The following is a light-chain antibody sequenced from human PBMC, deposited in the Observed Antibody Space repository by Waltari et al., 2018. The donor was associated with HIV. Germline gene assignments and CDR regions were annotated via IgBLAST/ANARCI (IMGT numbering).Light chain of an antibody. CDR3: CSYAGSYTLI. CDR2: DVT. J-gene: IGLJ2*01. CDR1: SGDVGGYHY. Sequence: QSALTQPRSVSGSPGQPVTISCTGSSGDVGGYHYVSWYQHHPGKAPRLMIYDVTKRPAGGPDRFSGAKAGNTASLTISGLQAEDEADYYCCSYAGSYTLIFGGGTQLTVL. V-gene: IGLV2-11*01.